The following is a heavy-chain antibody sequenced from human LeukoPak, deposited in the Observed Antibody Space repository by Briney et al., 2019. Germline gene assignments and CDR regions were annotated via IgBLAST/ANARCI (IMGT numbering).Heavy chain of an antibody. CDR2: SYYSGST. Sequence: SETLSLTCTVSGVSISSYYWSWIRQPPGKGLELIGYSYYSGSTNYNPSLKSRVTISVDTSKNQLSLKLSSVTAADTAVYYCARFSVAAAGTGWFDPWGQGTLVTVS. D-gene: IGHD6-13*01. V-gene: IGHV4-59*01. J-gene: IGHJ5*02. CDR1: GVSISSYY. CDR3: ARFSVAAAGTGWFDP.